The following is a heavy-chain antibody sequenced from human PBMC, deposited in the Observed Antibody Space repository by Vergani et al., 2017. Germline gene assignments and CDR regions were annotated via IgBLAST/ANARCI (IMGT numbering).Heavy chain of an antibody. CDR1: FFPFLISS. CDR2: FIPIFGTA. D-gene: IGHD5-24*01. V-gene: IGHV1-69*01. Sequence: QVQLVQSGAEVPNPFSSFPVSFPSSFFPFLISSLILVRPAPVQGLSCLLFFIPIFGTANYAQKFQGRVTITADESTSTAHMELSSLRSEDTAVYYCARERESGWLQFDDYWGQGTLVTVSS. CDR3: ARERESGWLQFDDY. J-gene: IGHJ4*02.